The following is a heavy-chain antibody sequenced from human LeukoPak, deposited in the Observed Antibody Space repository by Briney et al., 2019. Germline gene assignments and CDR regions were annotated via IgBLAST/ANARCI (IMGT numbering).Heavy chain of an antibody. CDR1: GFTFDDYA. Sequence: PGGSLRLSCSASGFTFDDYAMHWVRRAPGKGLEWVSGINWNSGSINYADSVKGRFTISRDNAKNSLYLQMNSLRAEDTALYYCAKGKYQLFSPCYFDYWGQGTLVTVSS. V-gene: IGHV3-9*01. CDR3: AKGKYQLFSPCYFDY. J-gene: IGHJ4*02. CDR2: INWNSGSI. D-gene: IGHD2-2*01.